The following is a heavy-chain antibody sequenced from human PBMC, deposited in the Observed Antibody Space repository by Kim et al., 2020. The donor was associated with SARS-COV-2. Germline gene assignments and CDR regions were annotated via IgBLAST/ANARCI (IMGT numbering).Heavy chain of an antibody. CDR2: IYYSGST. CDR3: ARSQGAYYYDSSGYYYAGYFDY. CDR1: GGSVSSGSYY. Sequence: SETLSLTCTVSGGSVSSGSYYWSWIRQPPGKGLEWIGYIYYSGSTNYNPSLKSRVTISVDTSKNQFSLKLSSVTAADTAVYYCARSQGAYYYDSSGYYYAGYFDYWGQGTLVTVSS. D-gene: IGHD3-22*01. V-gene: IGHV4-61*01. J-gene: IGHJ4*02.